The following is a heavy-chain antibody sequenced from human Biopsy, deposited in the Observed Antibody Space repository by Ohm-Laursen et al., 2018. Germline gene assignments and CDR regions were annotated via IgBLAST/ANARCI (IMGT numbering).Heavy chain of an antibody. CDR1: GSTFTNYA. J-gene: IGHJ4*02. D-gene: IGHD1-26*01. CDR2: IIPIFGTA. CDR3: ARDALGDGSYRFFY. V-gene: IGHV1-69*13. Sequence: AASVKVSCNASGSTFTNYAISWVRQAPGQGLEWMGGIIPIFGTANYAQKFQGRVTITADESTSTAYMELSSLRSDDTAVYYCARDALGDGSYRFFYWGQGSLVTVSS.